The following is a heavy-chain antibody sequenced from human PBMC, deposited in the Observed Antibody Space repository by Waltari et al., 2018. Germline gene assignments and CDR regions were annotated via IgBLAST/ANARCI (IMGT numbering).Heavy chain of an antibody. Sequence: EVQLVESGEGLVQPGGSLRLSCAASGFTFSSYAMHWVRQAQGKGLEYVSAISRDGGSTDYADSVKGRFTISRDNSKNTLYLQMGSLRAEDRAVYYCARGQYCSGGSCYSGYYGMDVWGQGTTVTVSS. CDR1: GFTFSSYA. J-gene: IGHJ6*02. CDR2: ISRDGGST. CDR3: ARGQYCSGGSCYSGYYGMDV. V-gene: IGHV3-64*02. D-gene: IGHD2-15*01.